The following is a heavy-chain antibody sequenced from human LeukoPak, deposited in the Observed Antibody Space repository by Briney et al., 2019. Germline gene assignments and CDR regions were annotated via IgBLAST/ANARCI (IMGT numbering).Heavy chain of an antibody. CDR1: GGSISSGGYS. J-gene: IGHJ4*02. D-gene: IGHD2-15*01. CDR3: ARVGRYCSGGSCYSALDY. V-gene: IGHV4-30-2*01. Sequence: SETLSLTCAVSGGSISSGGYSWSWIRQPPGKGLEWIGYIYHSGSTYYNPSLKSRVTISVDRSKNQFSLKLSSVTAADTAVYYCARVGRYCSGGSCYSALDYWGQGTLVTVSS. CDR2: IYHSGST.